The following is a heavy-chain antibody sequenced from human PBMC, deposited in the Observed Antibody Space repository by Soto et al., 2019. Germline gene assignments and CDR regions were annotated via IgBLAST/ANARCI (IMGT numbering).Heavy chain of an antibody. V-gene: IGHV1-18*01. CDR1: GYTFTSYG. D-gene: IGHD3-10*01. CDR3: AREGLLWFGELFVGPCYFDY. J-gene: IGHJ4*02. Sequence: QVQLVQSGAEVKKPGASVKVSCKASGYTFTSYGISWVRQAPGQGLEWMGWISAYNGNTNYAQKLQGRVIMTTDTSTSPAYMELRSLKSEDTAVYYCAREGLLWFGELFVGPCYFDYWGQGTLVTVSS. CDR2: ISAYNGNT.